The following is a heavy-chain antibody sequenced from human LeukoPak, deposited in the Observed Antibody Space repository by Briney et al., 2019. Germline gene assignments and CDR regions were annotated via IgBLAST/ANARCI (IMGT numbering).Heavy chain of an antibody. CDR3: ARVSIAAAVTPYYFDY. CDR1: GFTFSSYS. Sequence: GSLRLSCAASGFTFSSYSMNWVRQAPGKGLEWVSSISSSSSYIYYADSVKGRFTISRDNAKNSLYLQMNSLRAEDTAVYYCARVSIAAAVTPYYFDYWGQGTLVTVSS. J-gene: IGHJ4*02. D-gene: IGHD6-13*01. CDR2: ISSSSSYI. V-gene: IGHV3-21*01.